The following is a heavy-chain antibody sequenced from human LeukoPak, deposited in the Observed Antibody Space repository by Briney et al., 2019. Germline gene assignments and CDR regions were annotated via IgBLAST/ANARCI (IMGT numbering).Heavy chain of an antibody. J-gene: IGHJ3*02. Sequence: GGSLRLSCAASGFTFSDYYMSWIRQAPGKGLEWVSYISSSGSTIYYADSVKGRFTISRDNAKNSLYLQMNSLSAEDTAVYYCARMTCSGGSCYTPSAFDIWGQGTMVTVSS. D-gene: IGHD2-15*01. CDR2: ISSSGSTI. CDR3: ARMTCSGGSCYTPSAFDI. CDR1: GFTFSDYY. V-gene: IGHV3-11*01.